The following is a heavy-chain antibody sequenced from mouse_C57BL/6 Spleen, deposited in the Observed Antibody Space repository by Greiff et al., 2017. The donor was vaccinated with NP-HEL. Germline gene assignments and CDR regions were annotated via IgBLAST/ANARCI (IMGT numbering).Heavy chain of an antibody. CDR2: IYPGSGST. Sequence: VQLQQPGAELVKPGASVKMSCKASGYTFTSYWITWVKQRPGQGLEWIGDIYPGSGSTNYNEKFKSKATLTVDTSSSTAYMQLSSLTSEDSAVYYCARGGAYDYDEGAWFAYWGQGTLVTVSA. D-gene: IGHD2-4*01. J-gene: IGHJ3*01. CDR3: ARGGAYDYDEGAWFAY. CDR1: GYTFTSYW. V-gene: IGHV1-55*01.